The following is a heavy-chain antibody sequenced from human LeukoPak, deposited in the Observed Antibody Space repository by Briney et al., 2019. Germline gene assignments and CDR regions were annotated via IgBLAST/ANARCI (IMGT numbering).Heavy chain of an antibody. CDR2: INDSGST. V-gene: IGHV4-59*01. J-gene: IGHJ4*02. CDR3: ARAVVLYYFDY. Sequence: SETLSLTCTVSGXSISSYYGSWIRQPPGKRLEWIGYINDSGSTSYNPSLKSRVTISVDTSQNQFSLKLTSVTAADTAVYYCARAVVLYYFDYWGQGTLVTVSS. CDR1: GXSISSYY. D-gene: IGHD3-22*01.